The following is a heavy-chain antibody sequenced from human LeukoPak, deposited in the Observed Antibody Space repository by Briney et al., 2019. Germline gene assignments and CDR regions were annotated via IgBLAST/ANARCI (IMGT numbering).Heavy chain of an antibody. Sequence: VASVKVSCKASGHTFTGHYLHWVRQAPGQGLEWMGWINPNSGGTNYAQKFQGRVTMTRDTSISTAYMELSRLRSDDTAVYYCARSSQGGSYSGFLPWGQGTLVTVSS. CDR2: INPNSGGT. V-gene: IGHV1-2*02. CDR1: GHTFTGHY. J-gene: IGHJ5*02. D-gene: IGHD1-26*01. CDR3: ARSSQGGSYSGFLP.